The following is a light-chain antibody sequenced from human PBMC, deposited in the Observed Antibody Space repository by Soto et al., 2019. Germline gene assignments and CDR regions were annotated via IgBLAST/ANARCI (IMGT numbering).Light chain of an antibody. J-gene: IGKJ1*01. CDR2: KAS. CDR3: QQYNSWPWA. CDR1: QSVHTS. Sequence: DIQMTQSPSTLSASVGDRVTITCRASQSVHTSLAWYQQKPGKAPKLLLYKASSLESGVPSRFSGSGYETEFTLTISSLQPDDFATYYCQQYNSWPWAFGQGTKVDIK. V-gene: IGKV1-5*03.